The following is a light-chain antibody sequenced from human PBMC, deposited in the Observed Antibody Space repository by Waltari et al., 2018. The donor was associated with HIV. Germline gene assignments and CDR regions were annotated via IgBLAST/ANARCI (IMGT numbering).Light chain of an antibody. Sequence: QSALTQPASVSGSPGPSITISCTGASSDIGGYNFVSWYQQHPGKAPKLMIYEVSNRPSGVYNRFAGSTSGNTASLTSSGRQAEDEADYYCSSYTSSSTLFVFGTGTKVTVL. CDR2: EVS. J-gene: IGLJ1*01. CDR3: SSYTSSSTLFV. CDR1: SSDIGGYNF. V-gene: IGLV2-14*01.